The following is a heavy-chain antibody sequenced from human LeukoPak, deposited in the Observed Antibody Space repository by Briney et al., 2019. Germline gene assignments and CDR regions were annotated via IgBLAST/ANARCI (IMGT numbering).Heavy chain of an antibody. Sequence: GESLRLSCAASGFTFNNYVIHWVRQAPGKGLGWLAVISYDGTNKYYADSVKGRFTISRDHSQSTVDLQMNTLRGADTAVYYCVRSPTYYNMDVWGKGTTVTVSS. V-gene: IGHV3-30*03. J-gene: IGHJ6*03. CDR2: ISYDGTNK. CDR1: GFTFNNYV. CDR3: VRSPTYYNMDV.